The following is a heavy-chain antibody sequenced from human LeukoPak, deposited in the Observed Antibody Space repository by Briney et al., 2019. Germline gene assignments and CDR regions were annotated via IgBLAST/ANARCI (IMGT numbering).Heavy chain of an antibody. J-gene: IGHJ4*02. V-gene: IGHV3-23*01. CDR3: AKDLRVH. CDR1: GFTISSYD. D-gene: IGHD3-10*01. Sequence: GGSLRLSCAASGFTISSYDMSWVRQAPGKGLEWVSSITDNGVRKYYADSVKGRFTISRDNSKNMLYLQMNSLRAEDTALYYCAKDLRVHWGQGTLVTVSS. CDR2: ITDNGVRK.